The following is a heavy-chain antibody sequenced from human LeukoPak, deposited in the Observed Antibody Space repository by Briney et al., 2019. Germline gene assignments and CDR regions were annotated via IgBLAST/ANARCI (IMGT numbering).Heavy chain of an antibody. CDR3: ASGDYGDSYPQFDY. Sequence: KPSETLSLTCTVSGGSISSYYWSWIRQPPGKGLEWIGYIYYDGSTNYNPSLKSRVTISVDTSKNQFSLKLSSVTAADTAVYYCASGDYGDSYPQFDYWGQGTLVTVSS. J-gene: IGHJ4*02. D-gene: IGHD4-17*01. CDR1: GGSISSYY. V-gene: IGHV4-59*01. CDR2: IYYDGST.